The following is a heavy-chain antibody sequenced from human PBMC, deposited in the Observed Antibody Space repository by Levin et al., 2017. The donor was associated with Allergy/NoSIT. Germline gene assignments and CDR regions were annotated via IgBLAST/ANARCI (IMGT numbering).Heavy chain of an antibody. CDR3: AREGQSGWYFDR. CDR2: IYYNGAT. J-gene: IGHJ2*01. CDR1: GGSISTYY. V-gene: IGHV4-59*01. Sequence: SETLSLTCTVSGGSISTYYWNWIRQPPGKGLEWIGYIYYNGATNYSPSLKSRVTISVDTSKNQFSLNLSSVTPADTAVYYCAREGQSGWYFDRWGRGTLVTVSS. D-gene: IGHD3-10*01.